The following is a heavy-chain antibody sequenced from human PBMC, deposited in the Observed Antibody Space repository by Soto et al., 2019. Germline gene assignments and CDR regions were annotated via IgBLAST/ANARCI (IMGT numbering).Heavy chain of an antibody. D-gene: IGHD6-19*01. V-gene: IGHV3-9*01. Sequence: GGSLRLSCAASGFTFDDYAMHWVRQAPGKGLEWVSGISWNSGSIGYADSVKGRFTISRDNAKNSLYLQMNSLRAEDTALYYCAKDIKRNPRRGAFKPEYSSGWYCNYWGQGTLVTVSS. CDR1: GFTFDDYA. CDR2: ISWNSGSI. CDR3: AKDIKRNPRRGAFKPEYSSGWYCNY. J-gene: IGHJ4*02.